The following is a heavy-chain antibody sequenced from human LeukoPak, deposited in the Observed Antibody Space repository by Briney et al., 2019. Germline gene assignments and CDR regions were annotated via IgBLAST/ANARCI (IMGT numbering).Heavy chain of an antibody. CDR2: ISSSGSTI. CDR1: GFTFSDYY. J-gene: IGHJ1*01. CDR3: ATSRYYYDSSGYPEYFQH. V-gene: IGHV3-11*04. D-gene: IGHD3-22*01. Sequence: GGSLRLSCAASGFTFSDYYMSWIRQAPGKGLEWVSYISSSGSTIYYADSVKGRFTISRDNAKNSLYLQMNSLRAEDTAVYYCATSRYYYDSSGYPEYFQHWGQGTLVTVSS.